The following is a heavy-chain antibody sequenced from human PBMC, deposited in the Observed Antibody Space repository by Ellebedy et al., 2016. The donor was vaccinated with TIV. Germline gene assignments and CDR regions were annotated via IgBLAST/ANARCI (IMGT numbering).Heavy chain of an antibody. V-gene: IGHV3-53*01. J-gene: IGHJ4*02. D-gene: IGHD3-9*01. Sequence: GESLKISCAASGFSVSSNYMSWVRQAPGKGLEWVSVIYSGGGTTYYVDSVKGRFTISRDNAKNTLYLQMNSLRVEDTAVYYCAREGTGIFDWWGQGTLVTVSS. CDR2: IYSGGGTT. CDR1: GFSVSSNY. CDR3: AREGTGIFDW.